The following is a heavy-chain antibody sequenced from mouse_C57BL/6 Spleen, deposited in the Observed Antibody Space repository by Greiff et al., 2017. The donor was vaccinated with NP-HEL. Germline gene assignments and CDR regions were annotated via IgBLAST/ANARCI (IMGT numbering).Heavy chain of an antibody. CDR1: GFTFSSYT. CDR2: ISGGGGNT. V-gene: IGHV5-9*01. Sequence: EVKLVESGGGLVKPGGSLKLSCAASGFTFSSYTMSWVRQTPEKRLEWVATISGGGGNTNYPDSVKGRVTISRDKTKNTLYLQMSSLRSEDTALYYWARPSNYDAYAMDYWGQGTSVTVSS. D-gene: IGHD2-5*01. CDR3: ARPSNYDAYAMDY. J-gene: IGHJ4*01.